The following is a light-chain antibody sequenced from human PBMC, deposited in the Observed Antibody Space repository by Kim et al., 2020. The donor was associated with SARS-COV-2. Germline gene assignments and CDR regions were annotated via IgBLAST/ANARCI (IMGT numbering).Light chain of an antibody. CDR1: SGNRSYA. CDR3: QTWGTGI. CDR2: SKSEGSH. J-gene: IGLJ2*01. V-gene: IGLV4-69*01. Sequence: KLTCSLSSGNRSYAIEWHQQQPGKGPRYLMKSKSEGSHRKGDGIPGRYSGSSAGAESYRTISSHQAEDEGEYYCQTWGTGIFGGGTQLTVL.